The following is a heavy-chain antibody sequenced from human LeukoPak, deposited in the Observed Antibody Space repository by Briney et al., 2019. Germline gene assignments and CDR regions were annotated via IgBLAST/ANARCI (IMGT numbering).Heavy chain of an antibody. CDR2: INHSGST. J-gene: IGHJ5*02. Sequence: SETLSLTCTVSGDSITGYYWSWIRQPPGKGLEWIGEINHSGSTNYNPSLKSRVTISVDTSKNQFSLKLSSVTAADTAVYYCAVTAAGLFDPWGQGTLVTVSS. CDR3: AVTAAGLFDP. D-gene: IGHD6-13*01. CDR1: GDSITGYY. V-gene: IGHV4-34*01.